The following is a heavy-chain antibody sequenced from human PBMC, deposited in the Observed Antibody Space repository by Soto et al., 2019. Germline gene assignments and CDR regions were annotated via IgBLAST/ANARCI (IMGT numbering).Heavy chain of an antibody. CDR2: IYPGDSDT. CDR3: TTDLRVYGPYYYGMDV. J-gene: IGHJ6*02. D-gene: IGHD4-17*01. CDR1: GYSFTSYW. Sequence: GESLKISCKGSGYSFTSYWIGWVRQMPGKGLEWMGIIYPGDSDTRYSPSFQGQVTISADKSISTAYLQMNSLKTEDTAVYYCTTDLRVYGPYYYGMDVWGQGTTVTSP. V-gene: IGHV5-51*01.